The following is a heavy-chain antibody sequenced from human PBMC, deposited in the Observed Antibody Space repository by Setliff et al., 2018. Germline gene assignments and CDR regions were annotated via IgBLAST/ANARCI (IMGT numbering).Heavy chain of an antibody. J-gene: IGHJ4*02. D-gene: IGHD3-9*01. CDR3: ASAIDILTGYFPY. CDR1: GFTFSSYW. V-gene: IGHV3-7*01. CDR2: INEDGSHK. Sequence: PGGSLRLSCAASGFTFSSYWMSWVRQAPGKGLERLANINEDGSHKWYVDSVKGRFTISRDNAKNSLYLQMNSLRAEDTAVYCCASAIDILTGYFPYWGQGTLVTVSS.